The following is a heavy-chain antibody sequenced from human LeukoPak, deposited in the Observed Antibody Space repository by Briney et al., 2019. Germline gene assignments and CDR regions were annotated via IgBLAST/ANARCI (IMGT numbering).Heavy chain of an antibody. V-gene: IGHV3-23*01. Sequence: GGSLRLSCAASGFTFSSYTMNWVRQAPGKGLEWVSAISGSGVGTYYADSVKGRFTISRDNSWNTLYLQMSSLRAEDTAVYYCAKDQVISGSEASDIWGRGTMVTVSS. CDR2: ISGSGVGT. CDR1: GFTFSSYT. J-gene: IGHJ3*02. CDR3: AKDQVISGSEASDI. D-gene: IGHD2-21*01.